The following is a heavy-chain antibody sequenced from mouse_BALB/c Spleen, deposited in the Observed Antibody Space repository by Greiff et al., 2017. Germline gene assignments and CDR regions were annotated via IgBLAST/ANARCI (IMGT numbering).Heavy chain of an antibody. Sequence: VHLVESGPGLVAPSQSLSITCTVSGFSLTSYGVHWVRQPPGKGLEWLGVIWAGGSTNYNSALMSRLSISKDNSKSQVFLKMNSLQTDDTAMYYCAREGGLRRTWFAYWGQGTLVTVSA. J-gene: IGHJ3*01. V-gene: IGHV2-9*02. CDR1: GFSLTSYG. CDR3: AREGGLRRTWFAY. CDR2: IWAGGST. D-gene: IGHD2-2*01.